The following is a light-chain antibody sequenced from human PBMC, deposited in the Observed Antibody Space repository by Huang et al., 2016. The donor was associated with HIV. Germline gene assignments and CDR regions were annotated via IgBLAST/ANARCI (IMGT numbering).Light chain of an antibody. V-gene: IGKV3-20*01. J-gene: IGKJ1*01. CDR3: QQYGYSPRM. CDR1: QSVSSSY. Sequence: EIVLTQSPGTLSLSVGKRATPSCRASQSVSSSYLAWYQQKPGQAPRLLRYGKSSRATGIPDRFSSSGSETDFTITINRLEPEDCAVYYCQQYGYSPRMFGQGTKVEIK. CDR2: GKS.